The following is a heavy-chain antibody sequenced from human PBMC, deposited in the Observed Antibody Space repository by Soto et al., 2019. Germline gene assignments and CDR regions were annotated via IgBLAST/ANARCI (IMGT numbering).Heavy chain of an antibody. CDR3: PRGAVAAAGRGVDY. CDR2: IIPILGIA. V-gene: IGHV1-69*02. CDR1: GGTFSSYT. D-gene: IGHD6-13*01. Sequence: QVQLVQSGAEVKKPGSSVKVSCKASGGTFSSYTISWVRQAPGQGLEWMGRIIPILGIANYAQKFQGRVTXXAXKXXSTAYMELSSRRAEDTAVYYWPRGAVAAAGRGVDYWGQGTLVTVSS. J-gene: IGHJ4*02.